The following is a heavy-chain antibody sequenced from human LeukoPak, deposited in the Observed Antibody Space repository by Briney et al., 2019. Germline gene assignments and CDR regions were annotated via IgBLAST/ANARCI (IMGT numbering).Heavy chain of an antibody. J-gene: IGHJ5*02. CDR3: ARVSPYSSGHFRFDP. CDR2: IIPIFGTA. V-gene: IGHV1-69*13. D-gene: IGHD6-19*01. CDR1: GGTFSSYA. Sequence: SVKVSCRASGGTFSSYAISWVQQAPGQGLEWMGGIIPIFGTANYAQKFQGRVTITADESTSTAYMELSSLRSEDTAVYYCARVSPYSSGHFRFDPWGQGTLVTVSS.